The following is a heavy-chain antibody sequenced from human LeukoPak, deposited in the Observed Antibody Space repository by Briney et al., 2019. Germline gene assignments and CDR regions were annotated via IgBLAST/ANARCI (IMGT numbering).Heavy chain of an antibody. CDR2: ISYDGSNK. Sequence: PGGSLRLSCAASGFTFSSYGMHWVREAPGKGLEWGAVISYDGSNKYYADSVKGRFTISRDNSKNTLYLQMNSLRAEDTAVYYCANERLRGYSYAKSPYYYYGMDVWGQGTTVTVSS. V-gene: IGHV3-30*18. D-gene: IGHD5-18*01. CDR3: ANERLRGYSYAKSPYYYYGMDV. J-gene: IGHJ6*02. CDR1: GFTFSSYG.